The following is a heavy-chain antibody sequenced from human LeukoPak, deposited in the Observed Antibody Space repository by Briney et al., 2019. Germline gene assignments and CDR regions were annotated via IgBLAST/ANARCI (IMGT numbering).Heavy chain of an antibody. CDR2: INHSGST. CDR3: ARRSDSSGYYYELLRPRTGYFDY. D-gene: IGHD3-22*01. CDR1: GGSFSGYY. J-gene: IGHJ4*02. V-gene: IGHV4-34*01. Sequence: SETLSLTCAVYGGSFSGYYWSWIRQPPGKGLEWIGEINHSGSTNYNPSLKSRVTISVDTSKNQFSLKLSSVTAADTAVYYCARRSDSSGYYYELLRPRTGYFDYWGQGTLVTVSS.